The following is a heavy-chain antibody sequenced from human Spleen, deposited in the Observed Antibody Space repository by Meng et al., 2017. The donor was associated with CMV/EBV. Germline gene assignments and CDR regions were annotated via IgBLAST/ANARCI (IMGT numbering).Heavy chain of an antibody. Sequence: SETLSLTCTVSGASIRNYYWSWIRQPPGKGLEWIGYIYYSGSANYNSSLESRVTISVDTSKNQFSLELKSVTAADTATYYCARKDSLRDYYAMDVWGQGITVTVSS. V-gene: IGHV4-59*01. J-gene: IGHJ6*02. D-gene: IGHD2-15*01. CDR1: GASIRNYY. CDR3: ARKDSLRDYYAMDV. CDR2: IYYSGSA.